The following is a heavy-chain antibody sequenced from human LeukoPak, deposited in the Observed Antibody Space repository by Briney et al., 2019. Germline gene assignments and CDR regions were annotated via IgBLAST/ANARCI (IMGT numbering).Heavy chain of an antibody. Sequence: SETLSLTCTVSGGSISSSSYYWGWIRQPPGKGLEWIGSIYYSGSTYYNPSLKSRVTISVDTSKNQFSLKLSPVTAADTAVYYCAGLEQWLVPGGYFDYWGQGTLVTVSS. J-gene: IGHJ4*02. D-gene: IGHD6-19*01. CDR3: AGLEQWLVPGGYFDY. CDR2: IYYSGST. V-gene: IGHV4-39*01. CDR1: GGSISSSSYY.